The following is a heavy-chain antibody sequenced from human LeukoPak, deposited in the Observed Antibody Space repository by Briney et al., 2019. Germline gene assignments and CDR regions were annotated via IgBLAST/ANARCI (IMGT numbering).Heavy chain of an antibody. V-gene: IGHV3-30*02. CDR2: IRYDGNNK. CDR1: GFTFSTYG. D-gene: IGHD3-16*01. Sequence: GGSLRLSCAASGFTFSTYGMHWVRQAPGKGLEWVAFIRYDGNNKYYADSVKGRFTISRDNSKNMRYLEMKSLRPEDTAVYYCAKNGPDYIWGNYLDYWGQGSLVSVSS. CDR3: AKNGPDYIWGNYLDY. J-gene: IGHJ4*02.